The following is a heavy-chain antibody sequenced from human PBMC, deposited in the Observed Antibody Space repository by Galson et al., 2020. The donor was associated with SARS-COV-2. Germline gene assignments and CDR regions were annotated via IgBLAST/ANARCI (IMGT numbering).Heavy chain of an antibody. CDR1: GFTFSNYW. CDR3: ARSRAAIIY. CDR2: IKEDGSEK. Sequence: GGSLRLSCAASGFTFSNYWMSWVRQAPGKGLEWVANIKEDGSEKYYVDSVKGRFTIFRDNAKNSLYLQMNSLRAEDTAVYYCARSRAAIIYWGQGTLVTVSS. V-gene: IGHV3-7*03. J-gene: IGHJ4*02. D-gene: IGHD2-2*02.